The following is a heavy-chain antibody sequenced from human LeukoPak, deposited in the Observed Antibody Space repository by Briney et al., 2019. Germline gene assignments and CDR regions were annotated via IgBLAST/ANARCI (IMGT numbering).Heavy chain of an antibody. CDR1: GFTFSSYA. D-gene: IGHD3-3*01. V-gene: IGHV3-23*01. CDR2: ISGSGGST. J-gene: IGHJ6*03. CDR3: AKCIAAPRRYYDFWSGLKGGYYYYMAV. Sequence: GGSLRLSCAASGFTFSSYAMSWVRQAPGKGLEGVSAISGSGGSTYYADSVKGRFTISRDNSKNTLYLQMNSLRAEDTAVYYCAKCIAAPRRYYDFWSGLKGGYYYYMAVWGKGTTVTVSS.